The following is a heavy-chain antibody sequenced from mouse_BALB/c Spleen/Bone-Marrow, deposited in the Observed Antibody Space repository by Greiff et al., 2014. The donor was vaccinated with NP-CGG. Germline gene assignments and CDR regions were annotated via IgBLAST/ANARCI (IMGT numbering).Heavy chain of an antibody. CDR3: ATYDAYCFDY. J-gene: IGHJ2*01. CDR1: GDSITSGY. D-gene: IGHD2-3*01. CDR2: ISYSGNT. V-gene: IGHV3-8*02. Sequence: EVQLVESGPSLVKPSQTLSLTCSVTGDSITSGYWNWIRKFPGNKLEYMGYISYSGNTYYNPSLKSRISTNRDTSKNQYYLQLNSVTTEATAKYYCATYDAYCFDYWGQGTTLTVSS.